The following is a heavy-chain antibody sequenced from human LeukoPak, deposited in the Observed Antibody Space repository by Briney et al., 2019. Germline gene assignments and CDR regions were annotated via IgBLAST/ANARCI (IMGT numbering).Heavy chain of an antibody. CDR2: ISGSGGST. D-gene: IGHD3-16*01. J-gene: IGHJ4*02. CDR3: AKDVYVWGSFDY. V-gene: IGHV3-23*01. CDR1: GFTFSSYA. Sequence: PGGSQRLSCAASGFTFSSYAMSWVRQAPGKGLEWVSAISGSGGSTYYADSVKGRFTISRDNSKNTLYLQMNSLRAEDTAVYYCAKDVYVWGSFDYWGQGTLVTVSS.